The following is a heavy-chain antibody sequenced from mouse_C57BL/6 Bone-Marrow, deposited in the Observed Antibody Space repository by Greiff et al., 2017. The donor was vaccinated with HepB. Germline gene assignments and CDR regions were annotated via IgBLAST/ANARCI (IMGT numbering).Heavy chain of an antibody. J-gene: IGHJ3*01. D-gene: IGHD2-14*01. V-gene: IGHV1-82*01. CDR1: GYAFSSSW. Sequence: VQLQQSGPELVKPGASVKISCKASGYAFSSSWMNWVKQRPGKGLEWIGRIYPGDGDINYNGKFKGKATLTADKSSSTAYMQLSSLTSEDSAVYFCARGYEGAFAYWGQGTLVTVSA. CDR3: ARGYEGAFAY. CDR2: IYPGDGDI.